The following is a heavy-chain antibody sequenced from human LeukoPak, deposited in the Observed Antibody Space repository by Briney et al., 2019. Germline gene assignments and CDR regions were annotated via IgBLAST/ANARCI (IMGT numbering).Heavy chain of an antibody. CDR3: ARLYPQQLVLYYYYYYMDV. D-gene: IGHD6-13*01. CDR1: GGSFSGYY. J-gene: IGHJ6*03. CDR2: INHSGST. V-gene: IGHV4-34*01. Sequence: PSETLSLTCAVYGGSFSGYYWSWIRQPPGKGLEWIGEINHSGSTNYNPSPKSRVTISVDTSKNQLSLKLSSVTAADTAVYYCARLYPQQLVLYYYYYYMDVWGKGTTVTVSS.